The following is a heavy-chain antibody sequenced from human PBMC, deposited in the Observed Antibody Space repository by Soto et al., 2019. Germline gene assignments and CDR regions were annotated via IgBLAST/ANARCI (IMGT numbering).Heavy chain of an antibody. CDR1: GHTFTSYY. D-gene: IGHD4-17*01. CDR3: ARDTITVTTSYYYYGMDV. J-gene: IGHJ6*02. Sequence: ASVKVSCKASGHTFTSYYMHWVRQAPGQGHERMGIINPSGGSTSYAQKFQGRVTMTRDTSTSTVYMELSSLRSEDTAVYYCARDTITVTTSYYYYGMDVWGQGTTVTVSS. CDR2: INPSGGST. V-gene: IGHV1-46*01.